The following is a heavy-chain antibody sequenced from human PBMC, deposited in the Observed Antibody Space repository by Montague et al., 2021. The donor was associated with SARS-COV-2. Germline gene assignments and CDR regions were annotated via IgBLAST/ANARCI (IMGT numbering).Heavy chain of an antibody. CDR3: ARVGRQQLVRSSGMDV. D-gene: IGHD6-13*01. Sequence: SETLSLTCTVSGGSISSSSYYWGWIRQPPGKGLEWIGSIYYSGSTYYNPPLKSRVTISVDTSKNQFSLKLSSVTAADTAVYYCARVGRQQLVRSSGMDVWGQGTTVTVSS. CDR2: IYYSGST. CDR1: GGSISSSSYY. J-gene: IGHJ6*02. V-gene: IGHV4-39*07.